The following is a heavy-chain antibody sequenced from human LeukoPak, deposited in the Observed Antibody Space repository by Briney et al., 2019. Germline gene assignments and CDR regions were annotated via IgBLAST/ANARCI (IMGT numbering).Heavy chain of an antibody. Sequence: GESLRLSCAASGFTFTTYWMSWVRQAPGKGLEWVANIKQDGSEKYYVDSVKGRFTISRDNAKNSLYLQMNSLRAEDTAVYYCARYSGSYGSNFDYWGQGTLVTVSS. CDR1: GFTFTTYW. CDR3: ARYSGSYGSNFDY. V-gene: IGHV3-7*01. J-gene: IGHJ4*02. CDR2: IKQDGSEK. D-gene: IGHD1-26*01.